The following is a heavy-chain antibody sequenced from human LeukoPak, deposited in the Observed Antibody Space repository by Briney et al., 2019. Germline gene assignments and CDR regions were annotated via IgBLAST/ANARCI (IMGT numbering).Heavy chain of an antibody. D-gene: IGHD6-13*01. CDR1: GFTFSTYG. J-gene: IGHJ6*03. CDR3: ARTYSSSRAHYYYYYYMGV. CDR2: MSGSGGST. V-gene: IGHV3-23*01. Sequence: GGSLRLSCAASGFTFSTYGMSWVRQAPGKGLEWVSAMSGSGGSTYYADSVKGRFTISRDNSKNTLYLQMNSLRAEDTAVYYCARTYSSSRAHYYYYYYMGVWGKGTTVTISS.